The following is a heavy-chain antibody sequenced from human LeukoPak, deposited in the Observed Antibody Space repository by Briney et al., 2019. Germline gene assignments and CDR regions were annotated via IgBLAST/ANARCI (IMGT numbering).Heavy chain of an antibody. CDR2: IGCDGSNK. J-gene: IGHJ4*02. D-gene: IGHD6-13*01. CDR1: GFTFSSYG. Sequence: VQPGGSLRLSCAASGFTFSSYGMLWVGQAPGKGLVWVAFIGCDGSNKYYADSVKGRFTTSRDNSKNTLYLHMKSLRAEDTAVYYCAKEGRYSSSLLDYWGQGTLVTVSS. CDR3: AKEGRYSSSLLDY. V-gene: IGHV3-30*02.